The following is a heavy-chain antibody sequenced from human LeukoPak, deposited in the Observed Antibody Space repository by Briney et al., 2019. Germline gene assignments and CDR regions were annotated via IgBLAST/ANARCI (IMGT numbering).Heavy chain of an antibody. Sequence: ASVKVSCKASGYTFTGYYMHWVRQAPGQGLEWMGWISPNNGNTNYAQKLQGRVTMTTDTSTSKAYTELRSLRSDDTAVYYCARASRGVQTNWFDPWGQGTLVTVSS. D-gene: IGHD3-10*01. CDR1: GYTFTGYY. J-gene: IGHJ5*02. CDR3: ARASRGVQTNWFDP. CDR2: ISPNNGNT. V-gene: IGHV1-18*04.